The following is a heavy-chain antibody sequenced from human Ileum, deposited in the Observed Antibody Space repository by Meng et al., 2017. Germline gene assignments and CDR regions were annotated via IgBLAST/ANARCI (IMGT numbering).Heavy chain of an antibody. D-gene: IGHD6-19*01. Sequence: VPLQQSGLGLVKPSLTLLLACVISGDSVSSPTAAWNWFRQSPSRGLEWLGRTYYRSKWYYEYAVSVKSRISVNPDTSKNQFSLQLNSVTPEDTAVYFCARENSGWFFWGQGALVTVSS. CDR3: ARENSGWFF. V-gene: IGHV6-1*01. CDR2: TYYRSKWYY. CDR1: GDSVSSPTAA. J-gene: IGHJ4*02.